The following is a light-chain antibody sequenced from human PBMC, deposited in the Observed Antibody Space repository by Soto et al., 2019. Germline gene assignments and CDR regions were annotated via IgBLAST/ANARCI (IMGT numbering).Light chain of an antibody. Sequence: EIVLTQSPATLSVSQGERATLSCRASESVSKTLAWYKQKPGQAPRLLIFGASARDTGIPARFSGSGSGTEFTLTISSLQSEDFAVYYCQQNNKWPLTFGGGTKVEIK. J-gene: IGKJ4*01. CDR3: QQNNKWPLT. CDR2: GAS. CDR1: ESVSKT. V-gene: IGKV3-15*01.